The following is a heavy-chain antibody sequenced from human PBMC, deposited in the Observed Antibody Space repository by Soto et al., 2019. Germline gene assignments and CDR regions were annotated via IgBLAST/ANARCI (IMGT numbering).Heavy chain of an antibody. CDR2: IIPIFGTP. CDR3: ARDRDDYGSGNYYNRIDF. CDR1: GGILSTYA. J-gene: IGHJ4*02. V-gene: IGHV1-69*01. Sequence: QVQLVQCGAEVKKPGSSVKVSCKASGGILSTYAISWLRQAPGQGLEWMGGIIPIFGTPNYAQRFQGRVTITADESTSTAYMELSRLRSEDTAVNYCARDRDDYGSGNYYNRIDFWGQGTLVTVSS. D-gene: IGHD3-10*01.